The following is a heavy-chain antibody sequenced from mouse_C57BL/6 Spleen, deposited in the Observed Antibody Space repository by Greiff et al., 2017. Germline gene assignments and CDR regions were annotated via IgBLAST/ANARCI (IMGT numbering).Heavy chain of an antibody. Sequence: EVQLQQSGPELVKPGASVKISCKASGYTFTDYYMNWVKQSHGKSLEWIGDINPNNGGTSYNQKFKGKATLTVDKSSSTAYMELRSLTSEDSAVYYCARHYGSSYGYYFDYWGQGTTLTVSS. J-gene: IGHJ2*01. CDR2: INPNNGGT. D-gene: IGHD1-1*01. V-gene: IGHV1-26*01. CDR3: ARHYGSSYGYYFDY. CDR1: GYTFTDYY.